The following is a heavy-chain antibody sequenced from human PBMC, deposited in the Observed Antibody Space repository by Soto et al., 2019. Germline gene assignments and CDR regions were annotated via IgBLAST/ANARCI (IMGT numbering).Heavy chain of an antibody. CDR3: AREEQGTYYYGSGSYPFDY. CDR1: GGSFSGYY. CDR2: INHSGST. Sequence: SETLSLTCAVYGGSFSGYYWSWIRQPPGKGLEWIGEINHSGSTNYNPSLKSRVTISVDTSKNQFSLKLSSVTAADTAVYYCAREEQGTYYYGSGSYPFDYWGQGTLVTVSS. D-gene: IGHD3-10*01. V-gene: IGHV4-34*01. J-gene: IGHJ4*02.